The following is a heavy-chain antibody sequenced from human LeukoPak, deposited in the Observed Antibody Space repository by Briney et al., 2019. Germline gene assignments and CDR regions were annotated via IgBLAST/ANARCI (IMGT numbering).Heavy chain of an antibody. Sequence: GASVKVSCKASGYTFTGYYMHWVRQAPGQGLEWMGWINPNSGGTNYAQKFQGRVTMTRDTSISTAYMELSRLRSGDTAVYYCARDQGGYSYGYPRYYFDYWGQGTLVTVSS. D-gene: IGHD5-18*01. CDR2: INPNSGGT. CDR1: GYTFTGYY. V-gene: IGHV1-2*02. CDR3: ARDQGGYSYGYPRYYFDY. J-gene: IGHJ4*02.